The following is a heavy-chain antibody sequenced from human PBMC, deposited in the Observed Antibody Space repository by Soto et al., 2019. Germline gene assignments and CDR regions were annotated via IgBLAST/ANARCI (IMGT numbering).Heavy chain of an antibody. D-gene: IGHD3-10*01. Sequence: QVQLQESGPGLVKPSETLSLTCTVSGGSTSSHYWSWIRQPPGKGLEWIGNIYYTGSTNYNPSLKSRLAMSINTSKNQLSLNLGSVTAADTAVYRCARHGSMVRRGVDVFDIWGQGTKVIVS. V-gene: IGHV4-59*11. CDR1: GGSTSSHY. CDR2: IYYTGST. J-gene: IGHJ3*02. CDR3: ARHGSMVRRGVDVFDI.